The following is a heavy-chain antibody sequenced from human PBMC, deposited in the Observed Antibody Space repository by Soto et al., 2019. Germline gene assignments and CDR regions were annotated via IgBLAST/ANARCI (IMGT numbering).Heavy chain of an antibody. Sequence: SETLSLTCTVSGGSISSYYWSWIRRPPGKGLEWIGYIYNSGSTHSNPSLQSRVTISVDTSKNQFSLKLSSVTAADTGIYYCARARITMVREVIKYNMDVWGQGTTLTVSS. V-gene: IGHV4-59*01. CDR1: GGSISSYY. J-gene: IGHJ6*02. D-gene: IGHD3-10*01. CDR3: ARARITMVREVIKYNMDV. CDR2: IYNSGST.